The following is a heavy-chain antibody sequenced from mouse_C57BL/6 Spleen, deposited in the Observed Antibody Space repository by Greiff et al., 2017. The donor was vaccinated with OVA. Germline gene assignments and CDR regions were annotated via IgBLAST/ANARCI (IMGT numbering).Heavy chain of an antibody. CDR3: ARNPYYGSSYGDYFDY. J-gene: IGHJ2*01. V-gene: IGHV1-80*01. Sequence: VKLVESGAELVKPGASVKISCKASGYAFSSYWMNWVKQRPGKGLEWIGQIYPGDGDTNYNGKFKGKATLTADKSSSTAYMQLSSLTSEDSAVYVCARNPYYGSSYGDYFDYWGQGTTLTVSS. CDR2: IYPGDGDT. D-gene: IGHD1-1*01. CDR1: GYAFSSYW.